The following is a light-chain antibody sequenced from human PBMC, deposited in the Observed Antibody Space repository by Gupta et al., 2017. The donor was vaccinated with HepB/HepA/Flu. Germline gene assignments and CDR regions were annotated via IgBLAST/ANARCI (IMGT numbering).Light chain of an antibody. J-gene: IGLJ3*02. Sequence: HSALTQPASHSGPPGPSITISCTGTSSDVGDYDYVSWYQQHPGKPPKLMIYDVSHRPSGVSNRFSGSKSGNTASLTISGLQAEDEADYYCSSYTSSSNLGVFGGGTKLTVL. CDR1: SSDVGDYDY. CDR2: DVS. CDR3: SSYTSSSNLGV. V-gene: IGLV2-14*03.